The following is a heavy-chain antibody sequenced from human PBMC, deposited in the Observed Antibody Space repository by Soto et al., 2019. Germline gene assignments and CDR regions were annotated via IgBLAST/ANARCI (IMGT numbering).Heavy chain of an antibody. J-gene: IGHJ6*02. D-gene: IGHD3-16*02. CDR1: GFTFSSYE. CDR3: ARPRGGVITYYYYGMDV. CDR2: ISSSGSTI. V-gene: IGHV3-48*03. Sequence: GGSLRLSCGASGFTFSSYEMNWVRQAPGKGLEWVSYISSSGSTIYYADSVKGRFTISRDNAKNSLYLQMNSLRAEDTAVYYCARPRGGVITYYYYGMDVWGQGTTVTVSS.